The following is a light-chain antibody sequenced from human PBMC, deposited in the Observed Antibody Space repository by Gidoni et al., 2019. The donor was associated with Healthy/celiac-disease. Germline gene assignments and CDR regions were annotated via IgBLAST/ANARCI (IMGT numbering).Light chain of an antibody. Sequence: EIVLTQSPGTLSLSPGERATLSCRAGQRVSSSYLAWSQQKPGQAPRLLIYGASSRATGIPDRFSGSGYRTDFTLTISDGHLPDSGSTIFSCS. V-gene: IGKV3-20*01. CDR1: QRVSSSY. CDR2: GAS. J-gene: IGKJ2*04. CDR3: SCS.